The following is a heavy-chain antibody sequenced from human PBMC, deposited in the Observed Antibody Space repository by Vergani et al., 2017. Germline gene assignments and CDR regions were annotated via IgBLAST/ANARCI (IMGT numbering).Heavy chain of an antibody. Sequence: QVQLVQSGAEVKKPGSSVKVSCKASGGTFSSYAISWVRQAPGQGLEWMGGIIPIFGTANYAQKFQGRVTITADESTSTAYMELSSLRSEDTAVYYCARFGQPYSSSKKTYYYYYYYMDVWGKGTTVTVSS. V-gene: IGHV1-69*01. CDR2: IIPIFGTA. J-gene: IGHJ6*03. CDR3: ARFGQPYSSSKKTYYYYYYYMDV. D-gene: IGHD6-6*01. CDR1: GGTFSSYA.